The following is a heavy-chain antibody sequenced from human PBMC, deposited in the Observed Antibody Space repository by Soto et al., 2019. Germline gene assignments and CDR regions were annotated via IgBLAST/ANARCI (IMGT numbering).Heavy chain of an antibody. CDR1: GYTFTTYD. Sequence: QFQLVQSGAEVKKPGASVKVSCKASGYTFTTYDISWVRQAPGQGLEWMGRISAYNGNTNYAQKLQGRVTLTTDTSTSTAYMELMSLRSDDTAVYYCARVGGYCSSTTCYRWFDPWGQGTLVTVSS. V-gene: IGHV1-18*04. CDR2: ISAYNGNT. CDR3: ARVGGYCSSTTCYRWFDP. J-gene: IGHJ5*02. D-gene: IGHD2-2*01.